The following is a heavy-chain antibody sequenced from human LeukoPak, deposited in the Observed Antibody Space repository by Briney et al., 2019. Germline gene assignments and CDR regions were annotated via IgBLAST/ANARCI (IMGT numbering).Heavy chain of an antibody. J-gene: IGHJ4*02. D-gene: IGHD1-26*01. CDR2: IIPMFGTA. CDR3: AIAYSGSYYSRGYFDY. Sequence: ASVKVSCKASGGTFSSYAISWVRQAPGQGLEWMGGIIPMFGTANYAQKFQGRVTITADESTSIAYMELSSLRSEDTAVYYCAIAYSGSYYSRGYFDYWGQGTLVTVSS. CDR1: GGTFSSYA. V-gene: IGHV1-69*13.